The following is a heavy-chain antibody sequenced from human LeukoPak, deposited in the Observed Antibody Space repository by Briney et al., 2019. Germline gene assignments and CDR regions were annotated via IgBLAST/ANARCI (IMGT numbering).Heavy chain of an antibody. V-gene: IGHV4-61*05. D-gene: IGHD1-26*01. CDR1: GGSISSSSYY. J-gene: IGHJ5*02. CDR2: IYYSGST. CDR3: AIHQRGANWFDP. Sequence: SETLSLTCTVSGGSISSSSYYWGWIRQPPGKGLEWIGYIYYSGSTNYNPSLKSRVSISVDTSKNQFSLKLSSLTAADTAVYYCAIHQRGANWFDPWGQGTLVTVSS.